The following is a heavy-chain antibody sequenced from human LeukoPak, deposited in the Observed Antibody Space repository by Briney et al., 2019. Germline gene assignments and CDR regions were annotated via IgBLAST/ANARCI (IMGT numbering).Heavy chain of an antibody. D-gene: IGHD4-17*01. J-gene: IGHJ4*02. V-gene: IGHV3-73*01. CDR1: GFTFSGSA. CDR3: TSSGDYQGY. Sequence: GGSLKLSCAASGFTFSGSAMHWVRQASGKGLEWVGRIRSKANSYATAYAASVKGRFTISRDDSKNTAYLQMNSLKTEDTAVYYCTSSGDYQGYWGQGTLVTVSS. CDR2: IRSKANSYAT.